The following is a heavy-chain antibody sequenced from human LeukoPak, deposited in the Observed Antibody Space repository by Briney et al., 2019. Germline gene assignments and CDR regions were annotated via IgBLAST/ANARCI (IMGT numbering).Heavy chain of an antibody. J-gene: IGHJ4*02. CDR1: GGSMSSYS. CDR3: ARHYKSTRTTVFDY. D-gene: IGHD4-11*01. CDR2: IYTSGSA. Sequence: SETLSLTCTVSGGSMSSYSWSWIRQPAGKGLEWIGRIYTSGSANYNPSLKSRVTMSVDTSKNQFSLKLSSVTAADTAVYYCARHYKSTRTTVFDYWGQGTLVTVSS. V-gene: IGHV4-4*07.